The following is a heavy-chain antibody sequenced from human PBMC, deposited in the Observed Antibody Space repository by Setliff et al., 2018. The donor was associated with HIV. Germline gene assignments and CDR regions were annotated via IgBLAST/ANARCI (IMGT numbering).Heavy chain of an antibody. Sequence: PGGSLRLSCAASGLTFSSYAMHWVRQAPGKGLEWVAVISYDGSNKYYADSVKGRFTISRDNSKNTLYLQMNSLRAEDTAVYYCARELIAVAGEPDYYGMDVWGQGTTVTVSS. CDR1: GLTFSSYA. CDR2: ISYDGSNK. CDR3: ARELIAVAGEPDYYGMDV. J-gene: IGHJ6*02. D-gene: IGHD6-19*01. V-gene: IGHV3-30-3*01.